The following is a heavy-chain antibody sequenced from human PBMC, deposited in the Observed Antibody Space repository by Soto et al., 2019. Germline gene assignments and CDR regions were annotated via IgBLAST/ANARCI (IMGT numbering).Heavy chain of an antibody. CDR2: ILPIFGTA. V-gene: IGHV1-69*06. J-gene: IGHJ6*02. CDR3: ASGEVRGGGDV. Sequence: QVRLVQSGAEVKKPGSSVKASCKTSGGTFSTSAISWVRQAPGQGLEWMGGILPIFGTANDAQKFQGRVSITADKSTSTAYMELSSLTSEDTAVYYCASGEVRGGGDVWGQGTTVTVSS. CDR1: GGTFSTSA. D-gene: IGHD3-10*01.